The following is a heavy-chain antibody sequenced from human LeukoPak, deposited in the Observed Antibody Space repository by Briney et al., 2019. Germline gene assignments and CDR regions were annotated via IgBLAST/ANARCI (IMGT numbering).Heavy chain of an antibody. Sequence: ASVKVSCKASGYTFTSYGISWVRQAPGQGLEGMGWISAYNGNTNYAQKLQGRVTMTTDTSTSTAYMELRSLRSDDTAVYYCARDYDILTGYYPTYYYYGMDVWGQGTTVTVSS. V-gene: IGHV1-18*01. D-gene: IGHD3-9*01. CDR1: GYTFTSYG. CDR3: ARDYDILTGYYPTYYYYGMDV. CDR2: ISAYNGNT. J-gene: IGHJ6*02.